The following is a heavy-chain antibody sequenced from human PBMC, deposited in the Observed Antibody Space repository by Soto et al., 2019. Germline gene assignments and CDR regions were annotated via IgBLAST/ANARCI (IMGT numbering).Heavy chain of an antibody. CDR1: GGSISSSSYY. Sequence: QLQLQESGPGLVKPSETLSLTCTVSGGSISSSSYYWGWIRQPPGKGLEWIGSIYYSGSTYYNPSLKSRVTISVDTSKNQFSLKLSSVTAADTAVYYCARRSIAARHAFDIWGQGTMVTVSS. V-gene: IGHV4-39*01. CDR2: IYYSGST. J-gene: IGHJ3*02. CDR3: ARRSIAARHAFDI. D-gene: IGHD6-6*01.